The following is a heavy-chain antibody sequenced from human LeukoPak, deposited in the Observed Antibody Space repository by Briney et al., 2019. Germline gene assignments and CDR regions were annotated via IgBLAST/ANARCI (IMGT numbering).Heavy chain of an antibody. D-gene: IGHD6-19*01. CDR3: ARDFSDSSSQTAFDF. J-gene: IGHJ4*02. Sequence: SETLSLTCTVSAYSISSGYYWGRIRQPPGKGLAWIGSLSHSGSTFYNPSLKSRVTISVDTSKNQFSLRLRSVTAADTAVYYCARDFSDSSSQTAFDFWGQGTLVTVSS. CDR2: LSHSGST. CDR1: AYSISSGYY. V-gene: IGHV4-38-2*02.